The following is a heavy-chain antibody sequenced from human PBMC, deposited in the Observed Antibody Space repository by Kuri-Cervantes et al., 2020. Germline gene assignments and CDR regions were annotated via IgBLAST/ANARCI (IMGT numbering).Heavy chain of an antibody. CDR2: IYYSGST. J-gene: IGHJ5*02. V-gene: IGHV4-59*01. Sequence: GSLRLSCTVSGGSISSYYWSWIRQPPGKGLEWIGYIYYSGSTNYNPSLKSRVTISVDTSKNQFSLKLSSVTAADTAVYYCARGSSTYCSSTSCYVWFDPWGQGTLVTVSS. D-gene: IGHD2-2*01. CDR3: ARGSSTYCSSTSCYVWFDP. CDR1: GGSISSYY.